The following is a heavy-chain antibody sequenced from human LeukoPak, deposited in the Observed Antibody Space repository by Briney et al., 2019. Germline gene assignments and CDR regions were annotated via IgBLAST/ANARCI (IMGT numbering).Heavy chain of an antibody. J-gene: IGHJ4*02. CDR1: GGTFSSYA. Sequence: GSSVKVSCKASGGTFSSYAISWVRQAPEQGLEWMGGIIPIFGTANYAQKFQGRVTITADESTSTAYMELSSLRSEDTAVYYCARGRLIAAAGTSFDYWGQGTLVTVSS. D-gene: IGHD6-13*01. CDR2: IIPIFGTA. CDR3: ARGRLIAAAGTSFDY. V-gene: IGHV1-69*01.